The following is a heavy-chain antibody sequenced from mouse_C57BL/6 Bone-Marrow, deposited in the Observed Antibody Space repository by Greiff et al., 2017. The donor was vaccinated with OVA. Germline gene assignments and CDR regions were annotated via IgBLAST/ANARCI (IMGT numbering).Heavy chain of an antibody. D-gene: IGHD1-1*01. J-gene: IGHJ3*01. Sequence: QLQLKQPGAELVKPGASVKLSCKASVYTFTRYWMQWVKQRPGQGLEWIGEIDPSYSYSNYNQKFQGKATWTVDTASSTADMQLSSLTSEDSAVYDCARGDGSSYGLAYWGQGTLVTVSA. V-gene: IGHV1-50*01. CDR3: ARGDGSSYGLAY. CDR1: VYTFTRYW. CDR2: IDPSYSYS.